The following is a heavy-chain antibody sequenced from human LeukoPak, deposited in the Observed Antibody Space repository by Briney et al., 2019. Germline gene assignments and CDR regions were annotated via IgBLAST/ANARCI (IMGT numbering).Heavy chain of an antibody. J-gene: IGHJ4*02. D-gene: IGHD2-15*01. CDR2: ISTDGDTT. CDR1: GITFSKFP. Sequence: GGSLRLSCEASGITFSKFPMTWVRQAPGKGLEWIAAISTDGDTTYYADSVKGRFTISRDNSKNTAFLQMNSLKAEDTAIYFCASKRGGRYPFDYWGQGILVTVSS. V-gene: IGHV3-23*01. CDR3: ASKRGGRYPFDY.